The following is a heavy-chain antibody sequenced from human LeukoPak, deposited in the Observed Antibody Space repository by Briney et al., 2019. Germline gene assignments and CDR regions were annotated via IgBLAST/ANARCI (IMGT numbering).Heavy chain of an antibody. V-gene: IGHV1-69*13. Sequence: ASVKVACKASGGTFSSYAISWVRQAPGQGLEWMGGIIPIFGTANYAQKFQGRVTITADESTSTAYMELSSLRYEDTAVYYCARDRSTDSGHNWFDPWGQGTLVTVSS. J-gene: IGHJ5*02. CDR1: GGTFSSYA. D-gene: IGHD2-2*01. CDR3: ARDRSTDSGHNWFDP. CDR2: IIPIFGTA.